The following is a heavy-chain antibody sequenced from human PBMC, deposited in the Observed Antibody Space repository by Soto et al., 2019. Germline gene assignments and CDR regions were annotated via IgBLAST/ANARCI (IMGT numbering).Heavy chain of an antibody. CDR2: IGTTGGST. CDR3: VKGRPLWLIDY. V-gene: IGHV3-64D*06. D-gene: IGHD3-10*01. Sequence: PGGSLRLSCSASGFTFSSSAMHWVRQAPGKGLEYVSVIGTTGGSTFYADSVKGRFTISRDNSKNTVYLQMTSLRVEDTAMYYCVKGRPLWLIDYWGQGTLVPVSS. J-gene: IGHJ4*02. CDR1: GFTFSSSA.